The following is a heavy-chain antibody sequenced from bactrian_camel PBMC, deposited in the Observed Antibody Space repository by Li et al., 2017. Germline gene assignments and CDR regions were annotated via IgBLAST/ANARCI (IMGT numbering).Heavy chain of an antibody. V-gene: IGHV3S53*01. Sequence: LVESGGGLVQPGGSLTLSCAASGYTSSLYYCMGWFRQAPGKEREAVADINRYGGIMYADSVKGRFTISRDNAKNTVSLQMNSLNSEDTALYYCATDLARTADFGFWGQGTQVTVS. CDR3: ATDLARTADFGF. CDR1: GYTSSLYYC. J-gene: IGHJ6*01. CDR2: INRYGGI.